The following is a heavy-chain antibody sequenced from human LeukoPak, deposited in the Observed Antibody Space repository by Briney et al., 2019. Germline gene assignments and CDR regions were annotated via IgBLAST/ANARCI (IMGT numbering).Heavy chain of an antibody. CDR1: GFTFSSYA. CDR3: AKAPYRDTIQLWYLFDY. CDR2: ISGSGGST. V-gene: IGHV3-23*01. Sequence: PGGSLRLSCAASGFTFSSYAMSWVRQAPGKGLEWVSAISGSGGSTYYAGSVKGRFTISRDNSKNTLYLQMNSLRAEDTAVYYCAKAPYRDTIQLWYLFDYWGQGTLVTVSS. D-gene: IGHD5-18*01. J-gene: IGHJ4*02.